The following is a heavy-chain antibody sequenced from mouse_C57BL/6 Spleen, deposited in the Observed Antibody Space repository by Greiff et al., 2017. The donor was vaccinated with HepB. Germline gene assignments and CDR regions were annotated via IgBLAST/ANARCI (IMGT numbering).Heavy chain of an antibody. Sequence: VQLQQSGAELVRPGASVKLSCTASGFNIKDDYMHWVKQRPEQGLEWIGWIDPENGDTEYASKFQGKATITADTSSNTAYLQLSSLTSEDTAVYYCTTYYSNYVPYAMDYWGQGTSVTVSS. CDR3: TTYYSNYVPYAMDY. CDR2: IDPENGDT. J-gene: IGHJ4*01. CDR1: GFNIKDDY. V-gene: IGHV14-4*01. D-gene: IGHD2-5*01.